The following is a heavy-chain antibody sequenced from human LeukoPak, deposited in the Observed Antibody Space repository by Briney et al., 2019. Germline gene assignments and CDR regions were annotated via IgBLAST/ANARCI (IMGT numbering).Heavy chain of an antibody. J-gene: IGHJ4*02. D-gene: IGHD5-18*01. CDR2: IRSKAYGGTT. CDR1: GFTFGDYA. CDR3: TRGGPLWIQLWLEIDY. V-gene: IGHV3-49*04. Sequence: PGGSLRLSCTASGFTFGDYAMSWVRQAPGKGLEWVGFIRSKAYGGTTEYAASVKGRFTISRDDSKSIAYLQMNSLKTEDTAVYYCTRGGPLWIQLWLEIDYWGQGTLVTVSS.